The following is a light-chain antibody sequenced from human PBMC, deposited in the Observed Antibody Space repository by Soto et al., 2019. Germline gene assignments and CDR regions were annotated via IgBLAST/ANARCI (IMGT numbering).Light chain of an antibody. J-gene: IGLJ2*01. CDR3: VLYMGLGISV. CDR1: SGSISTNYY. Sequence: QTVVTQEPSFSVSPGGTVTFTCCLSSGSISTNYYPSWYQQTPGQAPRTLIYNTNSRTSGVPDRFSGFILGNKAALTITGAQVDDESDYYCVLYMGLGISVFGGGTQLTVL. V-gene: IGLV8-61*01. CDR2: NTN.